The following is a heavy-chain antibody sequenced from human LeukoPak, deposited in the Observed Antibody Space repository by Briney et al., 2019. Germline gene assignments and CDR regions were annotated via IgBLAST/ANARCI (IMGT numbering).Heavy chain of an antibody. CDR2: MNPNSGNT. CDR3: AGGFVTRYYYYYMDV. CDR1: GYTFTSYD. J-gene: IGHJ6*03. D-gene: IGHD2-21*02. Sequence: ASVKVSCKASGYTFTSYDINWVRQATGQGLEWMGWMNPNSGNTGYAQKFQGRVTMTRNTSISTAYMELSSLRSEDTAVYYCAGGFVTRYYYYYMDVWGKGTTVTVSS. V-gene: IGHV1-8*01.